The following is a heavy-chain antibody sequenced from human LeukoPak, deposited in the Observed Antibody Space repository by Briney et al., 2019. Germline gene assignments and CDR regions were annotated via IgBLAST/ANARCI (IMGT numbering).Heavy chain of an antibody. Sequence: ASVKVSCEASGYTFTDYYMHWVRQAPGQGLEWMGWINPNSGDTNYAQKFQGRVTMTRDTSISTAYMELSRLRSDDTAVYYCARTVPVVVVTATFFDYWGQGTLVTVSS. J-gene: IGHJ4*02. CDR2: INPNSGDT. CDR1: GYTFTDYY. D-gene: IGHD2-15*01. CDR3: ARTVPVVVVTATFFDY. V-gene: IGHV1-2*02.